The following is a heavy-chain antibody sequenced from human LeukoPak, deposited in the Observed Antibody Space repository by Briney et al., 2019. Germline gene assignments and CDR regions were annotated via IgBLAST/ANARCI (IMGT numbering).Heavy chain of an antibody. CDR2: INAGNGNT. CDR1: GYTFTSYA. Sequence: ASVKVSCKASGYTFTSYAMHWVRQDPGQRLEWMGWINAGNGNTKYSQKFQGRVTITRDTSASTAYMELSSLRSEDTAVYYCARGDTAMDEFDYWGQGTLVTVSS. D-gene: IGHD5-18*01. V-gene: IGHV1-3*01. J-gene: IGHJ4*02. CDR3: ARGDTAMDEFDY.